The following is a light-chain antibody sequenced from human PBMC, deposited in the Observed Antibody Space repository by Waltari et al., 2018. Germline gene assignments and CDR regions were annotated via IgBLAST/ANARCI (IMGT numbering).Light chain of an antibody. CDR2: CAS. CDR3: QQFYGVPYN. CDR1: QSVLYSSNNKNC. Sequence: DIVMTQSPDSLAVSLGERATIKCKSSQSVLYSSNNKNCLAWYQQKPGQTPKVLISCASSRDAGVPDRFHSDESVTDITLHINSLQAEDVAIYYCQQFYGVPYNFGQGTRVEI. J-gene: IGKJ2*01. V-gene: IGKV4-1*01.